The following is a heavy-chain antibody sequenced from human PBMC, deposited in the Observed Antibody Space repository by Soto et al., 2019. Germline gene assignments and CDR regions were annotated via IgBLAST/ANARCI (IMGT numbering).Heavy chain of an antibody. D-gene: IGHD2-15*01. V-gene: IGHV1-69*01. CDR1: GGTFSIYG. CDR3: ATSVGIAPSGEDGMDV. J-gene: IGHJ6*02. Sequence: QVQLVQSGAEVKKTGSSVKVSCKASGGTFSIYGFSWVRQAPGHGPEWIGGIIPILTTPNYAQKFQGRVTVVADEYTTTVDMELSSLKFEDTAVYYCATSVGIAPSGEDGMDVWGQGTSVTVSS. CDR2: IIPILTTP.